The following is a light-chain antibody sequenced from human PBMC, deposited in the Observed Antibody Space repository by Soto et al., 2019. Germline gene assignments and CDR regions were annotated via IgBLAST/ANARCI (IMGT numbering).Light chain of an antibody. J-gene: IGKJ3*01. CDR3: QQYSNLPIP. CDR2: GAS. Sequence: EIVMTQSPATLSVSPGERATLSCRASQSVSSNLAWYQQKPGQAPRLHIYGASTRATVIPDRFSGSGSGTEFTLSISSRQSEDFEVYYCQQYSNLPIPVGPGTKVDIK. CDR1: QSVSSN. V-gene: IGKV3-15*01.